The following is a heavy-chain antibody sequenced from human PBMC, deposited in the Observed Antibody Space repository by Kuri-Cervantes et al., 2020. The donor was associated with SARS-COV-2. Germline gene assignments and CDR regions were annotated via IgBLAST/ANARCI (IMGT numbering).Heavy chain of an antibody. V-gene: IGHV3-30*04. Sequence: GESLKISCAASGFTFSSYAMHWVRQAPGKGLEWVAVMSYDGSNKYYADSVKGRFTISRDNSKNTLYLQMNSLRAEDTAVYYCARDLYGVLYYFDYWGQGTLVTVSS. D-gene: IGHD4-17*01. CDR1: GFTFSSYA. J-gene: IGHJ4*02. CDR3: ARDLYGVLYYFDY. CDR2: MSYDGSNK.